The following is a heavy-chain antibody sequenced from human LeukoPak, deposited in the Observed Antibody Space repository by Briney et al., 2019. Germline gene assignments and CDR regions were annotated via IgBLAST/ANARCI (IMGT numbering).Heavy chain of an antibody. D-gene: IGHD2-2*02. V-gene: IGHV1-2*02. CDR3: ARGVYCSSTSCYSGLGYYYYYIDV. J-gene: IGHJ6*03. CDR1: GYTFPGYY. Sequence: GASAKVSCKASGYTFPGYYMHWVRQTPGQGLEWMGWINPNSGGTNFAQTFQGRVTMTRDTSISTVYMELSRLKSDDTAVYYCARGVYCSSTSCYSGLGYYYYYIDVWGKGTTVTVSS. CDR2: INPNSGGT.